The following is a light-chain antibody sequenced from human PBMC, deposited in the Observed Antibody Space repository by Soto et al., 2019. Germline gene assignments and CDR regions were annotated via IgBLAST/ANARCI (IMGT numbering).Light chain of an antibody. CDR2: HVS. CDR3: SSYTSSSTPV. J-gene: IGLJ2*01. Sequence: QSALTQPASVSGSPGQSITISCTGTSSDVGDYNFVSWYQQHPGKAPKLMIYHVSNRPSGVSNRFSGSKSGNTASLTISGLQSEDEADYYCSSYTSSSTPVFGGGTKLTVL. V-gene: IGLV2-14*01. CDR1: SSDVGDYNF.